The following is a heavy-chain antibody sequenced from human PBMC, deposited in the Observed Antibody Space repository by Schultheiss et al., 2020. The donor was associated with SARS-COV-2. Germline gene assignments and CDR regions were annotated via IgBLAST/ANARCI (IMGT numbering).Heavy chain of an antibody. J-gene: IGHJ5*02. CDR1: GFTVSSNY. Sequence: GGSLRLSCAASGFTVSSNYLSWVRQAPGKGLEWVSVIYSDGSTYYADSVKGRFTISRDNAKNSLYLQMNSLRAEDTAVYYCARQHNSSSSGWFDPWGQGTLVTVSS. CDR2: IYSDGST. CDR3: ARQHNSSSSGWFDP. V-gene: IGHV3-66*04. D-gene: IGHD6-6*01.